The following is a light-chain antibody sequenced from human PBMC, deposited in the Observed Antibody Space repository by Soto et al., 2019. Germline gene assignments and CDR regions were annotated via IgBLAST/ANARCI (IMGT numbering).Light chain of an antibody. J-gene: IGKJ1*01. V-gene: IGKV1-5*01. Sequence: DIQMTQSPSTLSASVGDRVTITCRASQSISSWLAWYQQKPGKAPKLLIYDASSLESGVPSRFSGSGSGTEFTLTINSLQPDDFAVYYCQLYGTSPKPFGQGTKVDIK. CDR1: QSISSW. CDR2: DAS. CDR3: QLYGTSPKP.